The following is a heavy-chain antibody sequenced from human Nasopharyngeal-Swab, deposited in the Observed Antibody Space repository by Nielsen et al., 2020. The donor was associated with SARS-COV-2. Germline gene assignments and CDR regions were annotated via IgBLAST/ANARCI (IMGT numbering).Heavy chain of an antibody. V-gene: IGHV4-61*01. D-gene: IGHD2-2*01. CDR1: GGSVSSGSYY. CDR3: ARDPLVPAASDAFDI. J-gene: IGHJ3*02. CDR2: IYYSGST. Sequence: SATLSLTCTVSGGSVSSGSYYWIWIRQPPGKGLEWIGYIYYSGSTNYNPSLKSRVTISVDTSKNQFSLKLSSVTAADTAVYYCARDPLVPAASDAFDIWGQGTMVTVSS.